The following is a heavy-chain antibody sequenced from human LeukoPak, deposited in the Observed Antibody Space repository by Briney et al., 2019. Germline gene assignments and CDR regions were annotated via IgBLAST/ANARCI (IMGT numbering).Heavy chain of an antibody. CDR3: ARDRFGELPHDY. V-gene: IGHV3-30*03. D-gene: IGHD3-10*01. Sequence: PGTSLRLSCAASGFIFSGYGMHWVRQAPGKGLEWVALMSHDGNYKHYADSVKGRFTISRDNSKNTLYLQMNSLRVEDTAVYYCARDRFGELPHDYWGQGTLVTVSS. CDR1: GFIFSGYG. CDR2: MSHDGNYK. J-gene: IGHJ4*02.